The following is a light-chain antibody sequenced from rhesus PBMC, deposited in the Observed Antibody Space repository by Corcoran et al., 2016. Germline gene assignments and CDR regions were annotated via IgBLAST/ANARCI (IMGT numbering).Light chain of an antibody. CDR1: QGISSY. V-gene: IGKV1S14*01. J-gene: IGKJ2*01. CDR2: YAS. Sequence: DIQMTQSPSSLSASVGDTVTITCRASQGISSYLAWYQQKPGKAPKPLIYYASNLESGVPSRFSGSGSGTEFTLTISSLQPEDFATYYCQQYNSLPYSFGQGTKVEIK. CDR3: QQYNSLPYS.